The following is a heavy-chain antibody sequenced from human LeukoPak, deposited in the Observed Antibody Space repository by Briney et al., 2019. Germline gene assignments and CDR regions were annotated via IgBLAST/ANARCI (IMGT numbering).Heavy chain of an antibody. CDR2: ISSSSSTI. CDR1: GFTFSSYS. CDR3: ARMDRPQIKPYSTDY. J-gene: IGHJ4*02. V-gene: IGHV3-48*01. D-gene: IGHD5-18*01. Sequence: GGSLRLSCAASGFTFSSYSMNWVRQAPGKGLGWVSYISSSSSTIYYADSVKGRFTISRDNAKNSLYLQMNSLRAEDTAVYYCARMDRPQIKPYSTDYWGQGTLVTVSS.